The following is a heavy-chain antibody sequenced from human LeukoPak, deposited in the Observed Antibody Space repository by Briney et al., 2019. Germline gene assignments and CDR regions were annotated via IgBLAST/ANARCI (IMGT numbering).Heavy chain of an antibody. CDR2: ISAYNGNT. CDR1: GYKFSNYG. J-gene: IGHJ4*02. V-gene: IGHV1-18*01. D-gene: IGHD2-15*01. CDR3: ARDDGRVVAACY. Sequence: GASVKVSCKASGYKFSNYGINWVRQAPGQGLEWMGWISAYNGNTNYAQKLQGRVTMTTDTSTSTAYMELRSLRSDDTAVYYCARDDGRVVAACYWGQGTLVTVSS.